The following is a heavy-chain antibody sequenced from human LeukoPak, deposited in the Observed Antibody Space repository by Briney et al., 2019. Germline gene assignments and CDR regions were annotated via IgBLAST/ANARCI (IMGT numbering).Heavy chain of an antibody. V-gene: IGHV3-30-3*01. CDR2: ISYDGSNK. Sequence: GGSLRLSCAASGFTFSSYAMHWVRQAPGKGLEWVAVISYDGSNKYYADSVKGRFTISRDNSKNTLYLQMNSLRAEDTAVYYCARDRLSFIVVVPAAIDYWGQGTLVTVSS. D-gene: IGHD2-2*01. CDR3: ARDRLSFIVVVPAAIDY. J-gene: IGHJ4*02. CDR1: GFTFSSYA.